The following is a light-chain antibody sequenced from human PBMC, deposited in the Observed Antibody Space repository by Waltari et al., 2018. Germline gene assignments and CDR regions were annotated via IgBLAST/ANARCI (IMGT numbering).Light chain of an antibody. V-gene: IGLV2-8*01. CDR2: EVN. CDR3: TSYAGSHNWV. J-gene: IGLJ2*01. CDR1: SSDVGGYNY. Sequence: QSALTQPPSASGSPGQSVTISCTGTSSDVGGYNYVSWYQHHPGKAPKLMISEVNQRPAGVPDRFSGSKSGNTASLTVSGLQADDEADYYCTSYAGSHNWVFGGGTKLTVL.